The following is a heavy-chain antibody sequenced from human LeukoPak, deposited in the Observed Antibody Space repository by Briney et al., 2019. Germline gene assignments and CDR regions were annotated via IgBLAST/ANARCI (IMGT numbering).Heavy chain of an antibody. J-gene: IGHJ5*02. Sequence: SVKVSCKASGGTFSSYAISWVRQAPGQGLEWMGGIIPIFGTANYAQKFQGRVTITTDESTSTAYMELSSLRSEDTAVYYCAREGDSSGYYLNWFDPWGQGTLVTVSS. CDR1: GGTFSSYA. D-gene: IGHD3-22*01. CDR2: IIPIFGTA. CDR3: AREGDSSGYYLNWFDP. V-gene: IGHV1-69*05.